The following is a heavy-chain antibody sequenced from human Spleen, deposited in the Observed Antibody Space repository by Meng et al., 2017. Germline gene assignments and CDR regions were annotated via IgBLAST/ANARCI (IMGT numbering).Heavy chain of an antibody. CDR2: INPNSGGT. Sequence: ASVKVSCKASGYTFTGYYMHWVRQAPGQGLEWMGWINPNSGGTNYAQKFQGRVTMTRDTSISTAYMELSRLRSDDTAVYYCTRRRFGELSIYGWGQGTLVTFSS. V-gene: IGHV1-2*02. D-gene: IGHD3-10*01. J-gene: IGHJ4*02. CDR3: TRRRFGELSIYG. CDR1: GYTFTGYY.